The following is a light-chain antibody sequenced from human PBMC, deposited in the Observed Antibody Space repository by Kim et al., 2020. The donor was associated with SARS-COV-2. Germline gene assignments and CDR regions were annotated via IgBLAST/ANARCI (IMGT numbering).Light chain of an antibody. Sequence: DIQLTQSPSSLSASVGDRVTITCRASQTINTYLNWYQHKAGTAPKLLIYASTSLQDGVPSRFRGGGSETDITLTITSLQPQDFSKYNCQKNYGPRLTFGQGTRLEIK. CDR2: AST. CDR1: QTINTY. CDR3: QKNYGPRLT. V-gene: IGKV1-39*01. J-gene: IGKJ5*01.